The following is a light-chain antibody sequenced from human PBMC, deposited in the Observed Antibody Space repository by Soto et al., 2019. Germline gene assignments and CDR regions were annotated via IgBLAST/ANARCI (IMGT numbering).Light chain of an antibody. V-gene: IGKV3-20*01. Sequence: EIVLTQSPGTLSLSPGERATLSCRASQSVSSRNLAWYQQKPGQAPRLLIYGASSRAAGIPDRFSGSGSGTDFTLTISRLEPEDFAVYFCQQYGTSPPLTFGGGTKVDIK. CDR1: QSVSSRN. CDR2: GAS. CDR3: QQYGTSPPLT. J-gene: IGKJ4*01.